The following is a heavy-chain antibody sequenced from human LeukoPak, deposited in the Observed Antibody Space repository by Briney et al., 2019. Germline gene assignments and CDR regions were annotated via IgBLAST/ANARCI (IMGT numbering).Heavy chain of an antibody. CDR2: INSDGSST. D-gene: IGHD4-23*01. CDR1: GFIFNTHW. Sequence: GGSLRLSCAASGFIFNTHWMHWVRQAPGKGLVWVSRINSDGSSTNYADSVKGRFTISRDNAKNSLYLQINSLRDEDTAVYYCARETVGLDYWGQGTLVTVSS. CDR3: ARETVGLDY. V-gene: IGHV3-74*01. J-gene: IGHJ4*02.